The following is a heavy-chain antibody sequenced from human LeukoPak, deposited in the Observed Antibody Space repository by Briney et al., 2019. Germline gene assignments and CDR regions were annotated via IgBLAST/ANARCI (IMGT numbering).Heavy chain of an antibody. CDR2: IHHSGST. Sequence: SETLSLTCSVSGYSISNGYYWGWIRQPPGKGLEWIGSIHHSGSTYYKPSLKSRVTISVDTSKNQFSLKVRSVTAADTAVYYCARVFSGTTSGSDLYYYNYYMDVWGKGTTVTVSS. J-gene: IGHJ6*03. CDR3: ARVFSGTTSGSDLYYYNYYMDV. D-gene: IGHD1-1*01. CDR1: GYSISNGYY. V-gene: IGHV4-38-2*02.